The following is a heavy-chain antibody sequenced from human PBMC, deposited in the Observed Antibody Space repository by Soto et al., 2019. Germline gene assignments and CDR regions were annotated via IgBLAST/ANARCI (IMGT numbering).Heavy chain of an antibody. Sequence: SETLSLTCTVSGGSISSSSYYWGWIRQPPGKGLEWIGSIYYSGSTYYNPSLKSRVTISVDTSKNQFSLKLSSVTAADTAVYYCAGGRSIAVAGKRDYYYGMDVWGQGT. D-gene: IGHD6-19*01. J-gene: IGHJ6*02. CDR3: AGGRSIAVAGKRDYYYGMDV. CDR2: IYYSGST. CDR1: GGSISSSSYY. V-gene: IGHV4-39*01.